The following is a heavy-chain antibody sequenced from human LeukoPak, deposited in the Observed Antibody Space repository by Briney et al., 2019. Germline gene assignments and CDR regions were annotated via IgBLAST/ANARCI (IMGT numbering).Heavy chain of an antibody. CDR3: ARAIEVGAMTPFDY. CDR2: IYYSGST. Sequence: SETLSLTCTVSGGSISSYYWSWIRQPPGKGLEWIGYIYYSGSTNYNPSLKSRVTISVDTSKNQFSLKLTSVTAAGTAVYYCARAIEVGAMTPFDYWGQGTLVTVSS. D-gene: IGHD1-26*01. J-gene: IGHJ4*02. CDR1: GGSISSYY. V-gene: IGHV4-59*08.